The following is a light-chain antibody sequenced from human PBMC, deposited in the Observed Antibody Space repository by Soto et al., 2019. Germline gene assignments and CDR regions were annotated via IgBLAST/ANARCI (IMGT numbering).Light chain of an antibody. J-gene: IGLJ3*02. CDR1: SGHSSYA. V-gene: IGLV4-69*01. CDR3: QTWGTGIRV. CDR2: LNSDGSH. Sequence: QLVLTQSPSASASLGASVKLTCTLSSGHSSYAIAWHQQQPEKGPRYLMKLNSDGSHSKGDGIPDRFSGSSSGAERYLTITSLQSEDEADSYCQTWGTGIRVFGGGTKVTVL.